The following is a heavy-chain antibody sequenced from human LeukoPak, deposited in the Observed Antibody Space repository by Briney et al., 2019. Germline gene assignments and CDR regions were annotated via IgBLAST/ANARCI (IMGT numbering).Heavy chain of an antibody. D-gene: IGHD2-2*02. CDR3: ARQYCSSTSCYTSADY. V-gene: IGHV5-51*01. J-gene: IGHJ4*02. CDR1: GYTFTSYW. Sequence: RGESLKISCKGSGYTFTSYWIGWVRQLPGKGLEWMGIIYPGDSDTRYSPSFQGQVTISADKSISTAYLQWSSLKASDTAMYYCARQYCSSTSCYTSADYWGQGTLVTVSS. CDR2: IYPGDSDT.